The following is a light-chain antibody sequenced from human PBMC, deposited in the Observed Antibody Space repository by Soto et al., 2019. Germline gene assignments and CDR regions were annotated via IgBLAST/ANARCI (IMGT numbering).Light chain of an antibody. CDR1: QSVSTNF. CDR3: QQYGITSWT. CDR2: GAS. J-gene: IGKJ1*01. Sequence: EIVLTQSPGTLSLSPGEGATLSCRASQSVSTNFFAWYQQKPGQTPRLLIYGASTRATGIPDRFSGSGSGTDFTLTISRLEPEDFAVYYCQQYGITSWTFGQGTKV. V-gene: IGKV3-20*01.